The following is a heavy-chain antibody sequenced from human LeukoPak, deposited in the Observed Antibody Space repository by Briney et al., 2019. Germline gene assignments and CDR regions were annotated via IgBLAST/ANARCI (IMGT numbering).Heavy chain of an antibody. CDR1: GGSISSGGYS. J-gene: IGHJ5*02. Sequence: SRTLSLTCAVSGGSISSGGYSWSWIRQPPGKGLEWIGYIYHSGSTYYNPSLKSRVTISVDRSKNQFSLKLSSVTAADTAVYYCAREDSGYDGNWFDPWGQGTLVTVSS. D-gene: IGHD5-12*01. CDR2: IYHSGST. V-gene: IGHV4-30-2*01. CDR3: AREDSGYDGNWFDP.